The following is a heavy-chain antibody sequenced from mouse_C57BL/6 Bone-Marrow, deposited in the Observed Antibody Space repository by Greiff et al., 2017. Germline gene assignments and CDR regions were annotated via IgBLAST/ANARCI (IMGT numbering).Heavy chain of an antibody. CDR2: IHPNSGST. Sequence: QVQLQQPGAELVKPGASVKLSCKASGYTFSSYWMHWVKQRPGQGLEWIGMIHPNSGSTNYNEKFKSKATLTVDKSSSTAYMQLSSLTSEDSAVYYCYYGSSGGFAYWGQGTLVTVSA. J-gene: IGHJ3*01. CDR3: YYGSSGGFAY. CDR1: GYTFSSYW. D-gene: IGHD1-1*01. V-gene: IGHV1-64*01.